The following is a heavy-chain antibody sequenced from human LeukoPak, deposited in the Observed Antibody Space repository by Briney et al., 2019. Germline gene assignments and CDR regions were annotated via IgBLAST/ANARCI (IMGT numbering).Heavy chain of an antibody. CDR1: GNYW. D-gene: IGHD2/OR15-2a*01. J-gene: IGHJ4*02. Sequence: GGSLRLSCAASGNYWMHWVRQAPGKGLVWVSHINSDGSWTSYADSVKGRFTIPKDNAKNTVYLQMNSLRAEDTAVYYCVSFYETYWGRGTLVTVSS. CDR2: INSDGSWT. V-gene: IGHV3-74*01. CDR3: VSFYETY.